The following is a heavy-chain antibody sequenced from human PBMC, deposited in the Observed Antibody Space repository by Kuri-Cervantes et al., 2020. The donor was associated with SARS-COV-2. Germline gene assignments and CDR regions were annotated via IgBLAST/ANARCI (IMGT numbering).Heavy chain of an antibody. D-gene: IGHD2-2*01. CDR2: IYHSGST. V-gene: IGHV4-30-2*01. J-gene: IGHJ6*02. CDR3: ARELVVPAATGYYYYGMDV. CDR1: GCSISSGGYS. Sequence: SETLSLSCAVSGCSISSGGYSWSWIRQPPGKGLEWIGYIYHSGSTYYNPSLKSRVTISVDRSKNQFSLKLSSVTAADTAVYYCARELVVPAATGYYYYGMDVWGQGTTVTVSS.